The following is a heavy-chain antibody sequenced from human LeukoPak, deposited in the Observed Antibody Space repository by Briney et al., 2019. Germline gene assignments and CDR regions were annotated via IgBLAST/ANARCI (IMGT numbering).Heavy chain of an antibody. Sequence: GASVKVSCKASGGTFSSYAISWVRQAPGQGLEWMGGIFPIFGTANYAQKFQGRVTITADESTSTAYMELSSLRSEDTAVYYCASYYGSGSYHRDYYYGMDVWGKGTRVTVSS. CDR2: IFPIFGTA. CDR1: GGTFSSYA. CDR3: ASYYGSGSYHRDYYYGMDV. D-gene: IGHD3-10*01. J-gene: IGHJ6*04. V-gene: IGHV1-69*13.